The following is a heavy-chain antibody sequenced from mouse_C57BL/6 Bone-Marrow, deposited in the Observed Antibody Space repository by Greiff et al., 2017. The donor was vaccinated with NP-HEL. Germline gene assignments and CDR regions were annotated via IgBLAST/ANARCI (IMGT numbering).Heavy chain of an antibody. CDR1: GYTFTDYY. D-gene: IGHD1-1*01. J-gene: IGHJ1*03. CDR3: ARDGVTTVVAPYWYFDV. CDR2: INPNNGGT. V-gene: IGHV1-26*01. Sequence: VQLQQSGPELVKPGASVKISCKASGYTFTDYYMNWVKQSHGKSLEWIGDINPNNGGTSYNQKFKGKATLTVDKSSSTAYMELRSLTSEASAVYYWARDGVTTVVAPYWYFDVWGTGTTVTVSS.